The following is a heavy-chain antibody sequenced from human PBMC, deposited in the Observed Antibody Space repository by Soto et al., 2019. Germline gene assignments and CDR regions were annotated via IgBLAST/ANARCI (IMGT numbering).Heavy chain of an antibody. V-gene: IGHV4-30-4*01. J-gene: IGHJ5*02. Sequence: QVQLQESGPGLVKPSQTLSLTCTVSGGSISSGDYYWSWIRQPPGKGLEWIGYIYYSGSTYYNPSLKSRVTVSVDSSKNRFYLNLSSVTASDSAVYYCDRDSGSENWFFPWGPGSLVSVSS. CDR2: IYYSGST. CDR3: DRDSGSENWFFP. CDR1: GGSISSGDYY. D-gene: IGHD2-15*01.